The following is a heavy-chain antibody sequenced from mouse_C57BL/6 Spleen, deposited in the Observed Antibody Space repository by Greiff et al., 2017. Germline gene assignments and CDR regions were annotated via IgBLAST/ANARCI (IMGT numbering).Heavy chain of an antibody. V-gene: IGHV1-18*01. J-gene: IGHJ3*01. CDR3: ATDWAQAWFAY. CDR2: INPNNGGT. CDR1: GYTFTDYN. D-gene: IGHD4-1*01. Sequence: VQLQQSGPELVKPGASVKIPCKASGYTFTDYNMDWVKQSHGKSLEWIGDINPNNGGTFYNQKFKGKATLTVDKSSSTAYMGLRSLTSEDAAVYYCATDWAQAWFAYWGQGTLVTVSA.